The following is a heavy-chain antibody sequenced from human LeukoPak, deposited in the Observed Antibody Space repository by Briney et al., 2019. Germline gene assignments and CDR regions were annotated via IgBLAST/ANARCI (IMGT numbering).Heavy chain of an antibody. J-gene: IGHJ4*02. CDR1: GITLSNYG. D-gene: IGHD3-22*01. CDR2: ISDSGGRT. CDR3: AKRGVVIRVILVGFHKEAYYFDS. V-gene: IGHV3-23*01. Sequence: PGGSLRLFCAVSGITLSNYGVSWVRQAPGKGLEWVAGISDSGGRTNYADSVKGRFTISRDNPKNTLYLQMNSLRAEDTAVYFCAKRGVVIRVILVGFHKEAYYFDSWGQGALVTVSS.